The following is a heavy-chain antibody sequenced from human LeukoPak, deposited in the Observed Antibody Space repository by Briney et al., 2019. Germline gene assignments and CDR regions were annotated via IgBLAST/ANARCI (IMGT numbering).Heavy chain of an antibody. D-gene: IGHD5-18*01. Sequence: ASVKVSFKASGYTFTGYYMHWVRQAPGQGLEWMGWINPNSGGTNYAQKFQGRVTMTRDTSISTAYMDLSRLRSDDTAVYYCARDSGDTAMGAGGYWGQGTLVTVSS. CDR3: ARDSGDTAMGAGGY. CDR2: INPNSGGT. V-gene: IGHV1-2*02. J-gene: IGHJ4*02. CDR1: GYTFTGYY.